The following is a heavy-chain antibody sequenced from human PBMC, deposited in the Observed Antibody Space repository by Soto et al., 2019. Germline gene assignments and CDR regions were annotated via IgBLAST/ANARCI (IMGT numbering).Heavy chain of an antibody. CDR2: ISDSDGGT. Sequence: GGSLRLSCAASGFAFSAYAMTWVRQAPGKGLEWVSDISDSDGGTHYADPVKGRFTISRDNAKNTLYLQMDRLRVEDAAVYYCAKGRTFFDFWGQGTLVTVSS. CDR1: GFAFSAYA. CDR3: AKGRTFFDF. V-gene: IGHV3-23*01. J-gene: IGHJ4*02.